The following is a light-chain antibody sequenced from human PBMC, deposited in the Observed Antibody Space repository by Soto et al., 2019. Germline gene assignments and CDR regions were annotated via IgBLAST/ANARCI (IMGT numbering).Light chain of an antibody. V-gene: IGKV3-11*01. CDR2: EAS. Sequence: EVVLTQSPAILSLSPGERATLSCRASQNGRTYLAWYQRKPGQAPRLLIYEASNRATGVPARFSGSGSGTDFTLTISSREPEDFAVYYCQQRNDWPPITFGPGTRVDIK. J-gene: IGKJ3*01. CDR1: QNGRTY. CDR3: QQRNDWPPIT.